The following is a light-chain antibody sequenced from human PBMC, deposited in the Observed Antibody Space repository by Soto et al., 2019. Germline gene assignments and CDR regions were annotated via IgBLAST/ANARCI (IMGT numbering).Light chain of an antibody. CDR1: SSDVGGYNY. CDR2: EVS. V-gene: IGLV2-8*01. CDR3: SSYAGSYVV. Sequence: QSVLTQPPSASGSPGQSVTISCTGTSSDVGGYNYVSWYQQHPGKAPKLMIYEVSKRPSGVPDRFSGSKSGNTASLTVSGLQAEDEADYYCSSYAGSYVVFGGGTKLTV. J-gene: IGLJ2*01.